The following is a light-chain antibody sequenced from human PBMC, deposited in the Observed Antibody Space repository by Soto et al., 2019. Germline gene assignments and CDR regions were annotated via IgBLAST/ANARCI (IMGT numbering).Light chain of an antibody. CDR2: KAS. J-gene: IGKJ1*01. V-gene: IGKV1-5*03. CDR1: QTISSW. CDR3: QHYNSYSEA. Sequence: DIQMTQSPSTLSGSVGDRVTITCRASQTISSWLAWYQQKPGKAPKLLIYKASTLKSGVPSRFSGSGSGTELNLTISRLQPDDFATYYCQHYNSYSEAFGQGTKVDI.